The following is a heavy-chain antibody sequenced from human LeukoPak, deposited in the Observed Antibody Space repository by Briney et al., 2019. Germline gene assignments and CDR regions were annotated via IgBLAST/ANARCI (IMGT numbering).Heavy chain of an antibody. J-gene: IGHJ4*02. CDR1: GYTFTRYD. V-gene: IGHV1-8*03. CDR3: ARVDGSPDY. Sequence: ASVKVSCKASGYTFTRYDINWVRQATGQGLEWMGWMNPKSGSTGHAQKFQGRVTITRDTSISTVYMELSSLRSEDTAVYFCARVDGSPDYGGQGTLVTVSS. D-gene: IGHD2-15*01. CDR2: MNPKSGST.